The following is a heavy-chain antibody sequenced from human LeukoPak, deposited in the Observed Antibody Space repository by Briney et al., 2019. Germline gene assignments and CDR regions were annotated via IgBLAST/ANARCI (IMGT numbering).Heavy chain of an antibody. V-gene: IGHV3-7*01. D-gene: IGHD2-15*01. J-gene: IGHJ4*02. CDR1: GFTFSSYW. Sequence: GGSLRLSCAASGFTFSSYWMSWVRQAPGKGLEWVANIKQDGSDKYYVDSVKGRFTISRNNAKNSLDLQMNSLRAEDTAVHYCAREGSWNIVVVGFDYWGQGTLVTVSS. CDR2: IKQDGSDK. CDR3: AREGSWNIVVVGFDY.